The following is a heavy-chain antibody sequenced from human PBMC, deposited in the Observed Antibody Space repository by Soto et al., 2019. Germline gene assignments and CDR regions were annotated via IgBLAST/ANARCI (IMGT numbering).Heavy chain of an antibody. Sequence: QVQLVQSGAEVKKPGSSVKVSCKASGVTFISYSISWVRQAPGQGLEWLGGLIPISGTANYGQNCQGRVTINAEDSTRAVYMYLSSLRSEDTAVYYCAGGVTHRNSSKYHYHGMDVWGQGTTVIVSS. J-gene: IGHJ6*02. CDR3: AGGVTHRNSSKYHYHGMDV. CDR2: LIPISGTA. V-gene: IGHV1-69*12. D-gene: IGHD1-26*01. CDR1: GVTFISYS.